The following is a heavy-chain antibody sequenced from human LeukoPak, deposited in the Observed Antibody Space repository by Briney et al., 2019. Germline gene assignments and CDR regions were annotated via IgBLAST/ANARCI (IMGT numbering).Heavy chain of an antibody. Sequence: SETLSLTCAVYGGSFSGYYWSWIRQPPGKGLEWIGEINHSGSTNYNPSLKSRVTISVDTSKNQFSLKLSSVTAADTAVYYCARQVPPAAYCGGDCYSRPYYFDYWGQGTLVTVSS. CDR1: GGSFSGYY. D-gene: IGHD2-21*02. CDR3: ARQVPPAAYCGGDCYSRPYYFDY. V-gene: IGHV4-34*01. J-gene: IGHJ4*02. CDR2: INHSGST.